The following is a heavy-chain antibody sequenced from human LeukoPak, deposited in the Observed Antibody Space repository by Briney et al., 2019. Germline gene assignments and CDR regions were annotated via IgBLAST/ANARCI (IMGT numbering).Heavy chain of an antibody. Sequence: GRSLRLSCAASGFTLSSYGMHWVRQAPGKGLEWVAVISYDGSNKYYADSVKGRFTISRDNSKNTLYLQMNSLRAEDTAVYYCAKDNGGVEMATPDYWGQGTLVTVSS. J-gene: IGHJ4*02. D-gene: IGHD5-24*01. CDR1: GFTLSSYG. CDR2: ISYDGSNK. CDR3: AKDNGGVEMATPDY. V-gene: IGHV3-30*18.